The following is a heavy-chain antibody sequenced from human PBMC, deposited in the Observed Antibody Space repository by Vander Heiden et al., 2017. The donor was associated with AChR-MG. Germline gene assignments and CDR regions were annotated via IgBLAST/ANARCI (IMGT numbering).Heavy chain of an antibody. J-gene: IGHJ4*02. V-gene: IGHV1-3*01. CDR2: INAGNGNT. Sequence: QAQLAQPGAEVKKPGASVKVSGKSSGYTFTSHAMHWVHQAPGQRLEWMGWINAGNGNTKYSQKLQGRVTITRDTSASTAYMELSSLRSKDTAVYYCARKTYYYVSSGDSDLDYWGQGSLGTVAS. CDR3: ARKTYYYVSSGDSDLDY. CDR1: GYTFTSHA. D-gene: IGHD3-22*01.